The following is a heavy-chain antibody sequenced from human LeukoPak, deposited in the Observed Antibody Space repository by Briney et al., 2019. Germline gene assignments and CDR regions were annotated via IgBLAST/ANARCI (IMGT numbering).Heavy chain of an antibody. J-gene: IGHJ4*02. Sequence: GGSLRLSCAASGFTFSNAWMSWVRQAPGKGLERVGRIKSKTDGGTTDYAAPVKGRFTISRDDSKNTLYLQMNSLETEDTAVYYCTTELLTGGYFDYWGQGTLVTVSS. D-gene: IGHD3-10*01. CDR2: IKSKTDGGTT. CDR3: TTELLTGGYFDY. V-gene: IGHV3-15*01. CDR1: GFTFSNAW.